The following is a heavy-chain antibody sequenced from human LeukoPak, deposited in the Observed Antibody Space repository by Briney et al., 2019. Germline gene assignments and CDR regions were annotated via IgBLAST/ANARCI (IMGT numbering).Heavy chain of an antibody. CDR1: GGSISSGGYY. D-gene: IGHD3-3*01. CDR2: IYHSGST. J-gene: IGHJ4*02. Sequence: PSETLSLTCTVSGGSISSGGYYWSWIRQPPGKGLEWIGYIYHSGSTYYNPSLKSRVTISVDRSKNQFSLKLSSVTAADAAEYYCARDRGHKPYDFWSGYSGGYYFDYWGQGTLVTVSS. CDR3: ARDRGHKPYDFWSGYSGGYYFDY. V-gene: IGHV4-30-2*01.